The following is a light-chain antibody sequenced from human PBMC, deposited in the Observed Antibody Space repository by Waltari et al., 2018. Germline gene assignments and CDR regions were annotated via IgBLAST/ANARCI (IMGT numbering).Light chain of an antibody. J-gene: IGKJ4*01. Sequence: EIVLTQSPGTLSLSPGERATLSCRASQTVRTTYFAWYQQKPGQAPTLLIYGASSRATGIPDRFSGSGSGTDFSLTISSLEPEDFAVYYCQQYDSSPLTFGGGTKVEIK. CDR3: QQYDSSPLT. CDR2: GAS. CDR1: QTVRTTY. V-gene: IGKV3-20*01.